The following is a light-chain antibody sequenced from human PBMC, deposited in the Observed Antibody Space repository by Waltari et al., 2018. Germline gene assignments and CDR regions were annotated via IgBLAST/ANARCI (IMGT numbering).Light chain of an antibody. Sequence: YELTQPPSVSVSPGQTARTTCSGEALAQRYAYWYQQKPGQAPIRLIYKDEERPSGIPERFSGSSSGTTVTLTIREVQAEDEADYYCQSADSSGLSNWVFGGGTKLTVL. CDR2: KDE. V-gene: IGLV3-25*03. J-gene: IGLJ3*02. CDR3: QSADSSGLSNWV. CDR1: ALAQRY.